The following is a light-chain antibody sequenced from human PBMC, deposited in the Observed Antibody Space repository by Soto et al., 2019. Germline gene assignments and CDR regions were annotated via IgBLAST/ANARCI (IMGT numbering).Light chain of an antibody. V-gene: IGKV1-5*03. CDR3: QQSYGTPIT. CDR1: QTISSW. J-gene: IGKJ5*01. CDR2: KAS. Sequence: DIQMTQSPSTLSGSVGDRVTITCRASQTISSWLAWYQQKPGKAPKLLIYKASGLESEVPSRFSGSGSGTDFTLTITSLQPEDFATYYCQQSYGTPITFGQGTRLEI.